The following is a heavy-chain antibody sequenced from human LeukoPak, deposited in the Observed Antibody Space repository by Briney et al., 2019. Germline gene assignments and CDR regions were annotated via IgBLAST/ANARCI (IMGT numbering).Heavy chain of an antibody. Sequence: SETLSLTCAVYGGSFSGYYWSWIRQPPGKGLEWIGEMNHSGSTIYNPSLKSRVTISVDTSTNQFSLKLSSVTAADTAVYYCARGDGNSVFSIGYWGQGTLVTVSS. D-gene: IGHD4-23*01. J-gene: IGHJ4*02. CDR1: GGSFSGYY. CDR2: MNHSGST. CDR3: ARGDGNSVFSIGY. V-gene: IGHV4-34*01.